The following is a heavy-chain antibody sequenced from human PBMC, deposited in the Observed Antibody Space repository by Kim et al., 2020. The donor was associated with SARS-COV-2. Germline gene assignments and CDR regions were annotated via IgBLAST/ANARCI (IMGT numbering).Heavy chain of an antibody. D-gene: IGHD6-19*01. V-gene: IGHV1-18*01. Sequence: ASVKVSCKASGYTFTSYGISWVRQAPGQGLEWMGWIGAYNGNTNYAQKLQGRVTMTTDTSTSTAYMELRSLRSDDTAVYYCARVPWLKGYYYMDVWGKGTTVTVSS. J-gene: IGHJ6*03. CDR3: ARVPWLKGYYYMDV. CDR2: IGAYNGNT. CDR1: GYTFTSYG.